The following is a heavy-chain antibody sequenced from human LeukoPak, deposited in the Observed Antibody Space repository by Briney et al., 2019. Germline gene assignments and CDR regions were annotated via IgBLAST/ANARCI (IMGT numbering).Heavy chain of an antibody. CDR1: GFTFSSYA. Sequence: PGGSLRLSCAASGFTFSSYAMHWIRQPPGKGLEWIGHIYNSGSTNYSPSLKSRVTISVDTSKNQFSLKLSSVTAADTAVYYCARFKRAGGWSYFDYWGQGTLVTVSS. J-gene: IGHJ4*02. CDR3: ARFKRAGGWSYFDY. CDR2: IYNSGST. V-gene: IGHV4-59*01. D-gene: IGHD6-19*01.